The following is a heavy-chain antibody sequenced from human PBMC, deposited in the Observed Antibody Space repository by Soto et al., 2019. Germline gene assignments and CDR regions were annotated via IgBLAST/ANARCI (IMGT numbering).Heavy chain of an antibody. V-gene: IGHV3-21*01. J-gene: IGHJ4*02. CDR3: ARAYYDFWSGYYGVPDY. CDR1: GFTFSSYS. CDR2: ISSSSSYI. D-gene: IGHD3-3*01. Sequence: GGSLRLSCAASGFTFSSYSMNWVRQAPGKGLEWVSSISSSSSYIYYADSVKGRFTISRDNAKNSLYLQMNSLRAEDTAVYYCARAYYDFWSGYYGVPDYWGQGTLVTVSS.